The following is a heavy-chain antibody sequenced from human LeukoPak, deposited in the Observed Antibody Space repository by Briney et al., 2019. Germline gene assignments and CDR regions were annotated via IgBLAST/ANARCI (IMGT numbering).Heavy chain of an antibody. CDR2: IYHSGST. Sequence: PSQTLSLTCTVSGGSISSGGYYWSWIRQPPGKGLEWIGYIYHSGSTYYNPSLKSRVTISVDRSKNQFSLKLSSVTAADTAVYYCARVSGSGWSLFDYWGQGTLVTVSS. V-gene: IGHV4-30-2*01. D-gene: IGHD6-19*01. J-gene: IGHJ4*02. CDR3: ARVSGSGWSLFDY. CDR1: GGSISSGGYY.